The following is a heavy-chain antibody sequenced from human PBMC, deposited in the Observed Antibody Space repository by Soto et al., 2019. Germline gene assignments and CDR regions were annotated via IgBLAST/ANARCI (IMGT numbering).Heavy chain of an antibody. CDR3: AREAAAEPFSFDY. V-gene: IGHV3-33*01. CDR1: GFTFSSYG. Sequence: GGSLRLSCAASGFTFSSYGMHWVRQAPGKGLEWVAVIWYDGSNKYYADSVKGRFTISRDNSKNTLYLQMNSLRAEDTAVYYCAREAAAEPFSFDYWGQGTLVTVSS. CDR2: IWYDGSNK. J-gene: IGHJ4*02. D-gene: IGHD6-13*01.